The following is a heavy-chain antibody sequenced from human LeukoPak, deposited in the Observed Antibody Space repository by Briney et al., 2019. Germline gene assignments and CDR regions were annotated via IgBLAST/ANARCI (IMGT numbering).Heavy chain of an antibody. D-gene: IGHD3-9*01. Sequence: GGSLRLSCAASGFTFNTFNMNWVRQAPGKGLEWVSSITRGGDYLYYADSVKGRFTTSRDNAKNSLSLQLNSLRVEDTAVYYCARGHYDVLAASYKWTPDYWGQGTLVTVSS. J-gene: IGHJ4*02. CDR3: ARGHYDVLAASYKWTPDY. CDR1: GFTFNTFN. V-gene: IGHV3-21*01. CDR2: ITRGGDYL.